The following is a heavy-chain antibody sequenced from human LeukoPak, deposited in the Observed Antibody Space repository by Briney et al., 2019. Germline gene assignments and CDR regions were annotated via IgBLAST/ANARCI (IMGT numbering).Heavy chain of an antibody. V-gene: IGHV4-31*11. CDR2: IYYSGST. D-gene: IGHD6-19*01. CDR1: GGSFSGYY. CDR3: ATGYSSGSHQS. J-gene: IGHJ4*02. Sequence: PSETLSLTCAVYGGSFSGYYWSWIRQHPGKGLEWIGYIYYSGSTYYDPSLKSRVTISVDTSKNQFSLKLSSVTAADTAVYYCATGYSSGSHQSWGQGTLVTVSS.